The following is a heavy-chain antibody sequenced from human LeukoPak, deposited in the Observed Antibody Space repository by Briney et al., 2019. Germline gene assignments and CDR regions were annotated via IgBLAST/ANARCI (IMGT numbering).Heavy chain of an antibody. CDR1: GFTFSNAW. J-gene: IGHJ4*02. D-gene: IGHD3-22*01. V-gene: IGHV3-33*08. CDR2: IWYDGSNQ. Sequence: GGSLRLSCAASGFTFSNAWMSWVRQAPGKGLEWVALIWYDGSNQYYVDSVKGRFTISRDNSKNTVYLQMNSLRVEDTAVYYCARAYYYDRSATPDYWGQGTLVTVSS. CDR3: ARAYYYDRSATPDY.